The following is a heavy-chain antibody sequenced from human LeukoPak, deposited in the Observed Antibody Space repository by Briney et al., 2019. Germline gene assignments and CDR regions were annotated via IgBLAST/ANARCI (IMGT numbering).Heavy chain of an antibody. J-gene: IGHJ5*02. CDR1: GYTFTGYY. D-gene: IGHD7-27*01. V-gene: IGHV1-2*02. CDR2: INPNSGGT. Sequence: ASVKVSCTASGYTFTGYYMHWVRQPPGQGLEWMGWINPNSGGTNYAQKVQGRVTMTRDTSISTAYMELNRMRSDDTAAYYCARELGSGLSRFDPWGQGTLVTVSS. CDR3: ARELGSGLSRFDP.